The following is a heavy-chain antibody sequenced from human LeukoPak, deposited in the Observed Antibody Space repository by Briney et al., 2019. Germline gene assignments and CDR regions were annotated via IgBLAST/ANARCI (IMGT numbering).Heavy chain of an antibody. V-gene: IGHV4-39*01. CDR2: IYYIGSP. CDR1: GGSVSRSSFY. D-gene: IGHD3-10*01. CDR3: ARHLWFGELLSGDFWFDP. Sequence: SETLSLSCTVSGGSVSRSSFYWGWIRQPPGKGLEWIGNIYYIGSPYYNPSLKSRVTISIDTSKNQFSLKLSSVTAADTAVYYCARHLWFGELLSGDFWFDPWGQGTLVTVSS. J-gene: IGHJ5*02.